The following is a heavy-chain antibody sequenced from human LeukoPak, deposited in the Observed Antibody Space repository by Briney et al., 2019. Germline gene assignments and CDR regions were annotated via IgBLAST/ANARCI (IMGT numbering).Heavy chain of an antibody. D-gene: IGHD3-16*02. CDR3: ARGVRLGELSLYYFDY. V-gene: IGHV1-69*13. CDR1: GGTFSSYA. Sequence: ASVKVSCKASGGTFSSYAISWVRQAPGQGLEWMGGIIPIFGTANYAQKFQGRVTITADESTSTAYMELSSLRSEDAAVYYCARGVRLGELSLYYFDYWGQGTLVTVSS. J-gene: IGHJ4*02. CDR2: IIPIFGTA.